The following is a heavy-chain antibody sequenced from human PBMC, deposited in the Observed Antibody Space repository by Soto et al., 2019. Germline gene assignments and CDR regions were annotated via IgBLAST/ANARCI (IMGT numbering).Heavy chain of an antibody. J-gene: IGHJ6*02. CDR2: ISSSSSYI. D-gene: IGHD3-16*02. V-gene: IGHV3-21*01. Sequence: LRLSCAGSGFTFSSYSMNWVRQAPGKGLEWVSSISSSSSYIYYADSVKGRFTISRDNAKNSLYLQMNSLRAEDTAVYYCARDTSAGYDYVWGSYRPTYYYYGMDVWGQGTTVTVSS. CDR1: GFTFSSYS. CDR3: ARDTSAGYDYVWGSYRPTYYYYGMDV.